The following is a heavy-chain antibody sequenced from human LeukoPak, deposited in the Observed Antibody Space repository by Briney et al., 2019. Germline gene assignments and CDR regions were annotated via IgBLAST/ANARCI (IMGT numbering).Heavy chain of an antibody. CDR1: GYTFTSYY. D-gene: IGHD4-17*01. Sequence: ASVKVSCMASGYTFTSYYMHWVRQAPGQGLEWMGWISAYNGNTNYAQKLQGRVTTTTDTSTSTAYMELRSLRSDDTAVYYCARAGVYDYGDYLADTYGMDVWGQGTTVTVSS. V-gene: IGHV1-18*04. CDR2: ISAYNGNT. CDR3: ARAGVYDYGDYLADTYGMDV. J-gene: IGHJ6*02.